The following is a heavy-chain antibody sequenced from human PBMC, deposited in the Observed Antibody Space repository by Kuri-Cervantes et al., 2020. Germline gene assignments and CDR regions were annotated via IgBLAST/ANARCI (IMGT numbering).Heavy chain of an antibody. V-gene: IGHV4-59*01. Sequence: SETLSLTCTVSGGSISSYYWSWIRQPPGKGLEWIGYIYYSGSTNYNPSLKGRVTISVDTSKNQFSLKLSSVTAADTAVYYRARAKQALRYCSSTSCFPRWFDPWGQGTLVTVSS. CDR1: GGSISSYY. J-gene: IGHJ5*02. CDR2: IYYSGST. CDR3: ARAKQALRYCSSTSCFPRWFDP. D-gene: IGHD2-2*01.